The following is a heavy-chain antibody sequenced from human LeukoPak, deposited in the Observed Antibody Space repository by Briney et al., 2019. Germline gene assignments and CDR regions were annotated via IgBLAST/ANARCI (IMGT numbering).Heavy chain of an antibody. D-gene: IGHD3-10*01. J-gene: IGHJ4*02. CDR3: VKTIEGSGSLRYFDY. V-gene: IGHV3-64D*06. CDR2: ISSNGGST. Sequence: GGSLCLSCSASGFTFSSYAMHWVRQAPGKGLEYVSAISSNGGSTYYADSVKGRFAISRDNSKNTLYLQMSSLRAEDTAVYYCVKTIEGSGSLRYFDYWGQGALLTLSS. CDR1: GFTFSSYA.